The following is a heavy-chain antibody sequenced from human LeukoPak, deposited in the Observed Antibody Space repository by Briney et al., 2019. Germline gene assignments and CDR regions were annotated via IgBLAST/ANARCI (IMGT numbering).Heavy chain of an antibody. CDR3: ARRGVSRDFHDHGGNSGFDT. J-gene: IGHJ5*02. CDR2: ISGSGAGT. CDR1: GFAFNTYA. V-gene: IGHV3-23*01. D-gene: IGHD4-23*01. Sequence: GGSLRLSCAASGFAFNTYAMSWVRQAPGKGLEWVAAISGSGAGTYYGHSVKGRFTISRDNSKNTLYLQMNTLRAEDTAIYYCARRGVSRDFHDHGGNSGFDTWGQGILVTVSS.